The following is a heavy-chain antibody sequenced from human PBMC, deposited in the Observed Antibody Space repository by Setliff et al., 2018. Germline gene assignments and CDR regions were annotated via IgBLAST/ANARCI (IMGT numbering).Heavy chain of an antibody. V-gene: IGHV3-23*01. CDR2: ISGTGSNT. J-gene: IGHJ6*03. D-gene: IGHD6-13*01. Sequence: PGGSLRLSCAASGFTFSTFAMTWVRQAPGKGLEWVSSISGTGSNTYYGDSVKGRFTISRDISKNTLYVQMNSLRPEDTAVYYCARSRYTSRWYEMSAMDVWGKGTTVTVSS. CDR3: ARSRYTSRWYEMSAMDV. CDR1: GFTFSTFA.